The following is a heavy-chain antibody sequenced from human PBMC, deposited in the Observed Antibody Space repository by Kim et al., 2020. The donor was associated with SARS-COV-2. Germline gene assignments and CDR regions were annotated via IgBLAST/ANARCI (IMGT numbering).Heavy chain of an antibody. CDR1: GGSISSYY. Sequence: SETLSLTCTVSGGSISSYYWSWIRQPAGKGLEWIGRIYTSGSTNYNPSLKSRVTMSVDTSKNQFSLKLSSVTAADTAVYYCAREGIVVVPGYYYGMDVWGQGTTVTISS. J-gene: IGHJ6*02. V-gene: IGHV4-4*07. D-gene: IGHD2-2*01. CDR2: IYTSGST. CDR3: AREGIVVVPGYYYGMDV.